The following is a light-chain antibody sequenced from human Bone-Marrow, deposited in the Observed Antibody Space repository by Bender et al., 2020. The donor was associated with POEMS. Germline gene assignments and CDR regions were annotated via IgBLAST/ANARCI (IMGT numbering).Light chain of an antibody. V-gene: IGLV1-36*01. Sequence: QSVVTQPPSLSEAPRQRVTISCSGSSSNIGNHGVNWYQHLPGEAPKLLIYYDDLLTPGVSDRFSASKSGTSASLAIVELQSEDEALSYCSAWGDSLGGWVFGGGTKLAVL. CDR2: YDD. CDR1: SSNIGNHG. CDR3: SAWGDSLGGWV. J-gene: IGLJ3*02.